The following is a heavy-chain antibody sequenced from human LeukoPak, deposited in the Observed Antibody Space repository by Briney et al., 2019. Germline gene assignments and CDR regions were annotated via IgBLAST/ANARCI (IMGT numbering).Heavy chain of an antibody. V-gene: IGHV4-59*01. CDR1: GGSIRNYY. CDR2: INYRGDT. J-gene: IGHJ4*02. CDR3: AGGSGWYVY. D-gene: IGHD6-19*01. Sequence: PSETLSLTCAVSGGSIRNYYWTWIRQPPGMPLEWIGHINYRGDTNYNPSLKSRVTISVDTSKSHFSLALSSVTAADTAVYYCAGGSGWYVYWGQGAVLTVSS.